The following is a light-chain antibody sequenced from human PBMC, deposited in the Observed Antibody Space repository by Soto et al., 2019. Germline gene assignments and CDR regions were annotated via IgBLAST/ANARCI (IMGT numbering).Light chain of an antibody. J-gene: IGLJ1*01. Sequence: QSALTQPRSVSGSPGQSVTVSCTGSSSNIGIYDFVSWFRQHPGEVPKLIIYDVTKRASGVPDRFSGHKSGNTAFLTISGLQSDDEADYFCCSYGGYYNYVFGTGTKVTVL. CDR1: SSNIGIYDF. V-gene: IGLV2-11*01. CDR3: CSYGGYYNYV. CDR2: DVT.